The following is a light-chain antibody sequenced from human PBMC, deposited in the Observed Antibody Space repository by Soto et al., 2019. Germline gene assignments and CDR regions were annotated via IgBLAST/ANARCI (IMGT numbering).Light chain of an antibody. J-gene: IGKJ5*01. CDR2: DAS. V-gene: IGKV3-11*01. CDR3: QQRSSWPS. CDR1: QSISSY. Sequence: EIVLTQSPATLSLSPGERATLSCRTSQSISSYLAWYQQKLGQAPRLLIYDASNRATGVPARFSGSGSGTDFTLNISSLEPEDFAVYHCQQRSSWPSFGQGTRLEIK.